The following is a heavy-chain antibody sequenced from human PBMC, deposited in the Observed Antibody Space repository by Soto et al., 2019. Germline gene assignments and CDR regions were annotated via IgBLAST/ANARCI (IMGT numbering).Heavy chain of an antibody. D-gene: IGHD3-22*01. CDR1: GFTFRPYA. V-gene: IGHV3-23*01. Sequence: GGSLRLSCEGSGFTFRPYAMTWVRQAAGKGLEWVSVISGSGVSTYYADSVKGRFTISRDNSKNTLYLQMNSLRAEDTAVYYCAKAEDDNDTSGHSNWFDPWGQGTLVTVSS. CDR3: AKAEDDNDTSGHSNWFDP. J-gene: IGHJ5*02. CDR2: ISGSGVST.